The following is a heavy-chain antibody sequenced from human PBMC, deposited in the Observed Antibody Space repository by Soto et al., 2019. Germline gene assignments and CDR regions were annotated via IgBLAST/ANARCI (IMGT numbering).Heavy chain of an antibody. Sequence: SEALSLTCTVSGGSISSSSYYWGWIRQPPGKGLEWIGSIYYSGSTYYNPSLKSRVTISVDTSKNQFSLKLSSVTAADTAVYYCARTGELLGIDYWGQGTLVTVS. D-gene: IGHD1-26*01. CDR3: ARTGELLGIDY. V-gene: IGHV4-39*01. CDR1: GGSISSSSYY. J-gene: IGHJ4*02. CDR2: IYYSGST.